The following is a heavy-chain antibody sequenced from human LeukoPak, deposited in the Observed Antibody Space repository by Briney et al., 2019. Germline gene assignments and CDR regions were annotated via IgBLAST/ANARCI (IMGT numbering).Heavy chain of an antibody. CDR3: ASSGSYRFDY. D-gene: IGHD1-26*01. Sequence: GGSLRLSCAASGFTFSSYSMNWVRQAPGKGLEWVSHITASGTAMFYADSVKGRFTVSRDNAKNSLYLQMNSLGDEDTAVYYCASSGSYRFDYWGQGTLVTVSS. V-gene: IGHV3-48*02. J-gene: IGHJ4*02. CDR1: GFTFSSYS. CDR2: ITASGTAM.